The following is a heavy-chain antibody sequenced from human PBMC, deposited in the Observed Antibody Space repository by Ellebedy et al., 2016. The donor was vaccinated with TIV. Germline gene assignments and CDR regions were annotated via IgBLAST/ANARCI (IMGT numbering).Heavy chain of an antibody. D-gene: IGHD2/OR15-2a*01. Sequence: GESLKISCAASGFSFSSYSMNWVRQAPGKGLEWLSYISITTSLIIYADSVKGRFTIYRDNAKNSLYLEMNSRRAEDTAVYYCGRDRIYAFDVWGQGTTVSVSS. CDR2: ISITTSLI. CDR1: GFSFSSYS. J-gene: IGHJ3*01. V-gene: IGHV3-48*01. CDR3: GRDRIYAFDV.